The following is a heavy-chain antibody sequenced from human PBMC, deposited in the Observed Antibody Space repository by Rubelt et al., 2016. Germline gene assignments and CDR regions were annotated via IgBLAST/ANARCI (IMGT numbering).Heavy chain of an antibody. V-gene: IGHV3-23*01. CDR1: GFTFSNYA. CDR3: ASGRDPFDY. CDR2: ISGGGRT. Sequence: EVQLLESGGGLVQPGGSLRLSCAASGFTFSNYAMRWVRQAPGKGLEWVSIISGGGRTYYADSVKGRFTISRDNTKNSLYLRMNSLRAEETAVYYCASGRDPFDYWGQGTLVTVSS. J-gene: IGHJ4*02. D-gene: IGHD2-21*02.